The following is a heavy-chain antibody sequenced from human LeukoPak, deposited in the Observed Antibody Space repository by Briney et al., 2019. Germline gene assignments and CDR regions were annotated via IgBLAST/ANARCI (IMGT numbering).Heavy chain of an antibody. CDR2: IWYDGSNK. V-gene: IGHV3-33*08. J-gene: IGHJ4*02. Sequence: GGSLRLSCAASGFTFSSYSMNWVRQAPGKGLEWVAVIWYDGSNKYYADSVKGRFTISRDNSKNTLFLQMNSLRAEDTAVYYCARDLTYCSGGDCYTFDYWGQGTPVTVSS. CDR3: ARDLTYCSGGDCYTFDY. CDR1: GFTFSSYS. D-gene: IGHD2-15*01.